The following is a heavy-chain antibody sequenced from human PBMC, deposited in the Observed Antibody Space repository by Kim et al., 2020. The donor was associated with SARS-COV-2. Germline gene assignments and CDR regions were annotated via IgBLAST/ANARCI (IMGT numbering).Heavy chain of an antibody. Sequence: GGSLRLSCAASGFTFSSYAMSWVRQAPGKGLEWVSVIYSGGSSTYYADSVKGRFTISRDNSKNTLYLQMNSLRAEDTAVYYCAKRYSGYNDVFDMWGQGTMVTVSS. CDR3: AKRYSGYNDVFDM. D-gene: IGHD5-12*01. V-gene: IGHV3-23*03. CDR1: GFTFSSYA. J-gene: IGHJ3*02. CDR2: IYSGGSST.